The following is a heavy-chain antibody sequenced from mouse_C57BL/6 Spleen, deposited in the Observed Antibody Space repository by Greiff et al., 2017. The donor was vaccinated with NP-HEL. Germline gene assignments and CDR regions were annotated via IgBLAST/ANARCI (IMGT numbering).Heavy chain of an antibody. CDR3: ATRGVDYAMDY. Sequence: QVQLQQPGAELVKPGASVKLSCKASGYTFTSYWMQWVKQRPGQGLEWIGEIDPSDSYTNYNQKFKGKATLTVDTSSSTAYMQLSILTSEDSAVYYCATRGVDYAMDYWGQGTSVTVSS. J-gene: IGHJ4*01. CDR2: IDPSDSYT. V-gene: IGHV1-50*01. CDR1: GYTFTSYW.